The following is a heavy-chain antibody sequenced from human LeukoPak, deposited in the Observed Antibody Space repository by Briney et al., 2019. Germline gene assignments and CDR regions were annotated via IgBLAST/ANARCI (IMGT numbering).Heavy chain of an antibody. V-gene: IGHV3-74*01. J-gene: IGHJ3*02. CDR1: GFTFSNYW. D-gene: IGHD6-19*01. Sequence: QTGGSLRLSCAASGFTFSNYWMHWVRQAPGKGLVWVSRINSDGSSTSYADSVKGRFTISRDNAKNTLYLQMNSLRAVDTAVYYCARDLPIAVVSDAFDIWGQGTLVTVSS. CDR2: INSDGSST. CDR3: ARDLPIAVVSDAFDI.